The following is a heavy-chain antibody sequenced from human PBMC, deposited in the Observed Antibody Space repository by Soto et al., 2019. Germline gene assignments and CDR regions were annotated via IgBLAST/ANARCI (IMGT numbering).Heavy chain of an antibody. D-gene: IGHD5-12*01. CDR2: FDPEDGET. CDR3: LGDSGYGSYWDNWFDP. Sequence: ASVKVSCKVSGYTLTELSMHWVRQAPGKGLEWMGGFDPEDGETIYAQKFQGRVTMTEDTSTDTAYMELSSLRSEDTAVYYCLGDSGYGSYWDNWFDPWGQGTLVTVSS. V-gene: IGHV1-24*01. J-gene: IGHJ5*02. CDR1: GYTLTELS.